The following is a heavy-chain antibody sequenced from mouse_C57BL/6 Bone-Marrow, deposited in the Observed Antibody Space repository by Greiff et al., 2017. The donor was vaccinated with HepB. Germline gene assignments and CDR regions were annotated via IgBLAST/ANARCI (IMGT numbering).Heavy chain of an antibody. J-gene: IGHJ4*01. D-gene: IGHD1-1*01. V-gene: IGHV5-6*02. CDR2: ISSGGSYT. Sequence: EVKLVESGGDLVKPGGSLKLSCAASGFTFISYGMSWVRQTPDKRLEWVATISSGGSYTYYPDSVKGRFTISRDNAKNTLYLQMSSLKSEDTAMYYWARRDYYGSSFHYYAMDYWGQGTSVTVSS. CDR3: ARRDYYGSSFHYYAMDY. CDR1: GFTFISYG.